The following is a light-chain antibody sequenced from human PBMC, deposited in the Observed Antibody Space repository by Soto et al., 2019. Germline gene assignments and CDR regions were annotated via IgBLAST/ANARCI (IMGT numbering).Light chain of an antibody. V-gene: IGKV3-11*01. CDR2: DAS. Sequence: EIVLTQSPSTLSLSPGERATLSCRASQSVSSYLAWYQQKPGQAPRLLIYDASNRATAIPARLSGSWSGTAFTLTISSLEPEDFAVYYCQQRSNWPPITFGQGTRLDIK. CDR1: QSVSSY. J-gene: IGKJ5*01. CDR3: QQRSNWPPIT.